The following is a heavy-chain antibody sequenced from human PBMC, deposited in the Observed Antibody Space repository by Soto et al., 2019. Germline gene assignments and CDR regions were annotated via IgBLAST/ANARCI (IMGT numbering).Heavy chain of an antibody. CDR2: IIPIFGTA. J-gene: IGHJ6*02. CDR1: GGTFSSYA. V-gene: IGHV1-69*13. CDR3: AKTASATSCYNCYYYGLDV. D-gene: IGHD2-2*02. Sequence: SVKVSCKASGGTFSSYAISWVRQAPGQGLEWMGGIIPIFGTANYAQKFQGRVTITADESTSTAYMELSGLRSDDTAMYYCAKTASATSCYNCYYYGLDVWGQGTTVTVS.